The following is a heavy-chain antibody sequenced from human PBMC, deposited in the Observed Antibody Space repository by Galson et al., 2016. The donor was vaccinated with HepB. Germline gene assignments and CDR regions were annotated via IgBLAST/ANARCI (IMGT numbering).Heavy chain of an antibody. V-gene: IGHV1-18*01. CDR3: ARAYDNYGDEYFYGLDV. Sequence: SVKVSCKASGYTFMTYGISWVRQAPGQGLEWMGRISVNNGNTNYVQKFQGRVFMTTDTATSTAYLEVRGLRSDDTAVYYCARAYDNYGDEYFYGLDVWGQGTTVTVSS. D-gene: IGHD4-17*01. J-gene: IGHJ6*02. CDR1: GYTFMTYG. CDR2: ISVNNGNT.